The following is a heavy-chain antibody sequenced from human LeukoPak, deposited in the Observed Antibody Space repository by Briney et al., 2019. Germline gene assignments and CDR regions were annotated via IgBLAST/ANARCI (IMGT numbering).Heavy chain of an antibody. CDR1: GYTFTSYH. CDR2: INPKSGST. D-gene: IGHD4-17*01. V-gene: IGHV1-2*02. Sequence: ASVKVSCKASGYTFTSYHMHWVRQAPGQGLEYMGGINPKSGSTNYAQEFQGRVTMTRDTSISTAYMELSRLRSDDTAVYYCATSSLIYGDYEAFDIWGHGAVVTVSS. CDR3: ATSSLIYGDYEAFDI. J-gene: IGHJ3*02.